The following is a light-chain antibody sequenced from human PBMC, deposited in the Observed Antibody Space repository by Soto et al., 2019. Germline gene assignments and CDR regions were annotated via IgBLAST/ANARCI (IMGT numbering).Light chain of an antibody. CDR2: EVS. J-gene: IGLJ1*01. Sequence: QSVLTQPPSVSGSPGQSVTISCTGTSSDVGSYNRVSWYQQPPGTAPKLMIHEVSNRPSGVPDRFSGSKSGNTASLTISGLQAEDEADYYCSLYTSSRTSVFGTGTKV. CDR1: SSDVGSYNR. V-gene: IGLV2-18*01. CDR3: SLYTSSRTSV.